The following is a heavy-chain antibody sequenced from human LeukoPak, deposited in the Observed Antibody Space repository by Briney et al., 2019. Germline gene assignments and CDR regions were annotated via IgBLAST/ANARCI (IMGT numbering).Heavy chain of an antibody. CDR2: ISSGGTFM. CDR1: AFTFSSNS. D-gene: IGHD1-1*01. CDR3: AREPTGDY. V-gene: IGHV3-21*01. J-gene: IGHJ4*02. Sequence: GGSLRLSCAASAFTFSSNSINWVRQAPGKGLEWVSSISSGGTFMYYADSVKGRFTISRDNAKKSVFLQMNSLRAEDSAVYYCAREPTGDYWGQGMLVTVSS.